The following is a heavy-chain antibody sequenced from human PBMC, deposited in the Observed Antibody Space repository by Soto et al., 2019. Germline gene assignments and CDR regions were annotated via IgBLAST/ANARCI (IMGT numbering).Heavy chain of an antibody. D-gene: IGHD2-15*01. CDR1: GGTFSSYT. V-gene: IGHV1-69*04. CDR2: IIPILGIA. J-gene: IGHJ6*03. Sequence: GASVKVSCKASGGTFSSYTISWVRQAPGQGLEWMGRIIPILGIANYAQKFQGRVTITADKSTSTAYMELSSLRSEDTAVYYCARENVVVVAATYYYYYMDVWGKGTTVTVSS. CDR3: ARENVVVVAATYYYYYMDV.